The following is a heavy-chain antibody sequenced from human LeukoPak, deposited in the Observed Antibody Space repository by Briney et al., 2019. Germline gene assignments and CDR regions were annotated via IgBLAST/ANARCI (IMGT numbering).Heavy chain of an antibody. CDR1: GYTFTGYY. Sequence: ASVKVSCKASGYTFTGYYMHWVRQAPGQGLEWMGWINPNSGGTNYAQKFQGRVTMTRDMSISTVYMELSRLGSDDTAVYYCARVPHCTSTSCYIPDYWGQGTLVTVSS. CDR2: INPNSGGT. D-gene: IGHD2-2*01. V-gene: IGHV1-2*02. CDR3: ARVPHCTSTSCYIPDY. J-gene: IGHJ4*02.